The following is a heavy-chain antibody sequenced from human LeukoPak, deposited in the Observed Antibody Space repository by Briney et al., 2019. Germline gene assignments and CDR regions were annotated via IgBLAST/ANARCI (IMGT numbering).Heavy chain of an antibody. V-gene: IGHV3-30*02. CDR1: GFTFSSYG. Sequence: GGSLRLSCAASGFTFSSYGMHWVRQAPGKGLEWVAFIRYDGSNKYYADSVKGRFTISRDNSKNTLYLQMNSLRAEDTAVYYCASVGLLPFHDAFDIRGQGTMVTVSS. J-gene: IGHJ3*02. CDR3: ASVGLLPFHDAFDI. CDR2: IRYDGSNK. D-gene: IGHD3-22*01.